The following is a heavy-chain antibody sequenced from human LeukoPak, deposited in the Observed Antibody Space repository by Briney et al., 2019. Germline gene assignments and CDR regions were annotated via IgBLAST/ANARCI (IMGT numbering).Heavy chain of an antibody. CDR2: IIPVLGIA. D-gene: IGHD3-9*01. CDR3: ARDPNPDILYYFDY. J-gene: IGHJ4*02. V-gene: IGHV1-69*04. Sequence: GSSVKVSCKASGGTFSSYAISWVRQAPGQGLEWMGRIIPVLGIANYAQKFQGRVTITADKSTSTAYMELSSLRSEDTAVYYCARDPNPDILYYFDYWGQGTLVTVSS. CDR1: GGTFSSYA.